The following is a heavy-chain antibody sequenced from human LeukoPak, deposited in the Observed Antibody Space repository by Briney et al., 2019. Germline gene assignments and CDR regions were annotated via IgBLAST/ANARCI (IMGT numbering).Heavy chain of an antibody. J-gene: IGHJ3*02. CDR2: INRSGST. D-gene: IGHD3-22*01. CDR1: GGSFSGYY. Sequence: PSETLSLTCAVYGGSFSGYYWSWIRQPPGKGLEWIGVINRSGSTNYNPSLKSRVTISVETSKNQFSLKLSSVTAADTAVYYCARAITITMRVVVITRADAFDIWGQGTMVTVSS. CDR3: ARAITITMRVVVITRADAFDI. V-gene: IGHV4-34*01.